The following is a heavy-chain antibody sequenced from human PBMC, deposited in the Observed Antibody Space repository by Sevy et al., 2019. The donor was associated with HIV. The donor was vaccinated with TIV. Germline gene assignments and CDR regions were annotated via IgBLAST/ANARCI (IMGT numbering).Heavy chain of an antibody. CDR1: GGSFSGYY. CDR3: ARGRLLWFGESTDYYYYGMDV. J-gene: IGHJ6*02. CDR2: INHSGST. D-gene: IGHD3-10*01. Sequence: SETLSLTCAVYGGSFSGYYWSWIRQPPGEGLEWIGEINHSGSTNYNPSLKSRVTISVDTSKNQFSLKLSSVTAADTAVYYCARGRLLWFGESTDYYYYGMDVWGQGTTVTVSS. V-gene: IGHV4-34*01.